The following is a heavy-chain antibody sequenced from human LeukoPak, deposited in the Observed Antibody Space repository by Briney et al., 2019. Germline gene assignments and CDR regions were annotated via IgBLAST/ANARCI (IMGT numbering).Heavy chain of an antibody. Sequence: ASVKVSCKASGYTFTSYGISWVRQAPGQGLEWMGWISAYNGNTNYAQKLQGRVTMTTDTSTSTAYMELRSLSSDDTAVYYCARSEDSSGWGLYWYFDLWGRGTLVTVSS. CDR1: GYTFTSYG. V-gene: IGHV1-18*01. D-gene: IGHD3-22*01. J-gene: IGHJ2*01. CDR3: ARSEDSSGWGLYWYFDL. CDR2: ISAYNGNT.